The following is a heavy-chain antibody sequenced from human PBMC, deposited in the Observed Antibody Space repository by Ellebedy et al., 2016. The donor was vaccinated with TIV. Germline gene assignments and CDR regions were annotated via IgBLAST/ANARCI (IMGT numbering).Heavy chain of an antibody. CDR3: ATDGSYGDYRSPTHAFEV. V-gene: IGHV3-7*01. J-gene: IGHJ3*01. D-gene: IGHD4-17*01. Sequence: GGSLRLSCAASGFSFRNYWMSWVRQAPGKGLEWAANMNQAGSEKYYVDSVKGRFTISRDNAKNSLYPQMNSLRAEDTAVYYCATDGSYGDYRSPTHAFEVWGQGTMVTVSS. CDR1: GFSFRNYW. CDR2: MNQAGSEK.